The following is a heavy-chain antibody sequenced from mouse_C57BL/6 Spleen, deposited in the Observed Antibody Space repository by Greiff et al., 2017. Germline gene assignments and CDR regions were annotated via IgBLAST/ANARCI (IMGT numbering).Heavy chain of an antibody. CDR1: GYSITSGYY. Sequence: ESGPGLVKPSQSPSLTCSVTGYSITSGYYWNWIRQFPGNKLEWMGYISYDGSNNYNPSLKNRISITRDTSKNQFFLKLNSVTTEDTATYYCARGHFDYYGSTSYYYAMDYWGQGTSVTVSS. V-gene: IGHV3-6*01. D-gene: IGHD1-1*01. CDR2: ISYDGSN. J-gene: IGHJ4*01. CDR3: ARGHFDYYGSTSYYYAMDY.